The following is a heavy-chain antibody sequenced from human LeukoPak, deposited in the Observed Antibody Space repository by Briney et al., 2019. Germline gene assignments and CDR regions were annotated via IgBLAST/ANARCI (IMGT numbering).Heavy chain of an antibody. CDR3: ARAPSTVVATFDY. Sequence: SETLSLTCTVSGGSISSGGYYWSWIRQHPGKGLEWIGYIYYSGSTYYNPSLKSRVTISVDTSKNQFSLKLSSVTAADTAVYYCARAPSTVVATFDYRGQGTLVTVSS. CDR2: IYYSGST. CDR1: GGSISSGGYY. D-gene: IGHD6-19*01. V-gene: IGHV4-31*03. J-gene: IGHJ4*02.